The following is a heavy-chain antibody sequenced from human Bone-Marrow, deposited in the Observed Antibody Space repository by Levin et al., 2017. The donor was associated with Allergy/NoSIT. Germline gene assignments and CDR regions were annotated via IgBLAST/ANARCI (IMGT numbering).Heavy chain of an antibody. CDR1: GFTFSSYW. D-gene: IGHD6-19*01. CDR2: INSDGSST. Sequence: GGSLRLSCAASGFTFSSYWMHWVRQAPGKGLVWVSRINSDGSSTSYADSVKGRFTISRDNAKNTLYLQMNSLRAEDTAVYYCARDSGAAVAGTGGVVRGWFDPWGQGTLVTVSS. V-gene: IGHV3-74*01. J-gene: IGHJ5*02. CDR3: ARDSGAAVAGTGGVVRGWFDP.